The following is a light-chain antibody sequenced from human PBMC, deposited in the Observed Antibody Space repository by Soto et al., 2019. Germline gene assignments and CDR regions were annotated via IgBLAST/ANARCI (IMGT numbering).Light chain of an antibody. CDR2: GNN. CDR1: SSNIGAGYD. CDR3: QSYDSSLSVI. Sequence: QSVLTQPPSVSGAPGQRVTLSCTGRSSNIGAGYDVHWYQQLPGTAPKLLIYGNNNRPSGVPDRFSGSKSGTSASLAITGLQAEDEADYYCQSYDSSLSVIFGGGTKLPVL. V-gene: IGLV1-40*01. J-gene: IGLJ2*01.